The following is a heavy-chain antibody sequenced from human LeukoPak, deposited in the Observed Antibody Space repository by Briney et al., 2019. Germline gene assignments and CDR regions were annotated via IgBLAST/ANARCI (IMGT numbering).Heavy chain of an antibody. CDR1: GFTFSSYS. D-gene: IGHD2-8*02. CDR2: ISSSSIII. CDR3: ARNTGHHDAFDI. J-gene: IGHJ3*02. V-gene: IGHV3-48*02. Sequence: GGSLRLSCARFGFTFSSYSMNWVRQAPGKGLEGVTYISSSSIIIHYTDSVKGRFTISRDNAKNSLYLQMNSLRDEDTAVYYCARNTGHHDAFDIWGQGTMVTVSS.